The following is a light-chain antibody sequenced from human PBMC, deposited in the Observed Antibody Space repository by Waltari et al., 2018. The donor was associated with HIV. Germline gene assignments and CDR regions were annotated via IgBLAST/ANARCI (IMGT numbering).Light chain of an antibody. CDR3: QQYLDNWT. CDR2: KAS. J-gene: IGKJ1*01. Sequence: DIQVTKSHSTLSASTGARVAITCRASQNIGDSLAWYQPKPGKAPKLLIHKASTLKIGVSSRFSGSGFGTEFILTIRNLQPDDFAIYYCQQYLDNWTFGQGTKV. CDR1: QNIGDS. V-gene: IGKV1-5*03.